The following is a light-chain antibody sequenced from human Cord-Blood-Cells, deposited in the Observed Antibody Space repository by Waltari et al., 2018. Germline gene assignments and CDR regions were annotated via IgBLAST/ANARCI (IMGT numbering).Light chain of an antibody. CDR2: DVS. Sequence: QSALTQPASVSGSPGQSITISCTGTSSDVGGYNYVSWYQQHPGKAPKLMIYDVSNRPSGVSTRCSGSKSGNTASLTISGLQAEDEADYYCSSDTSSSTVVFGGGTKLTVL. CDR3: SSDTSSSTVV. V-gene: IGLV2-14*01. CDR1: SSDVGGYNY. J-gene: IGLJ2*01.